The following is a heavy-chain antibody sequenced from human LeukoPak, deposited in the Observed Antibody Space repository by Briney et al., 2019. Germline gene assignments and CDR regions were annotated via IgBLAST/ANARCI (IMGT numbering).Heavy chain of an antibody. D-gene: IGHD3-10*01. V-gene: IGHV1-69*02. Sequence: SVKVSCKASGYTFTGYYMHWVRQAPGQGLEWMGRIIPILGIANYAQKFQGRVTITADKSTSTAYMELSSLRSEDTAVYYCARPTYYYGSGSSYYYYYGMDVWGQGTTVTVSS. CDR1: GYTFTGYY. CDR3: ARPTYYYGSGSSYYYYYGMDV. J-gene: IGHJ6*02. CDR2: IIPILGIA.